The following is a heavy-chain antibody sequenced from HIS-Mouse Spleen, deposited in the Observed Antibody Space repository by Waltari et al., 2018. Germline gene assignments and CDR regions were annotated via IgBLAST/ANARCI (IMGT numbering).Heavy chain of an antibody. CDR3: ARVGLGIAFDI. CDR1: VYTFTGYY. J-gene: IGHJ3*02. Sequence: QVQLVQSGAEVKTPVASVKVSCKACVYTFTGYYMHLRRQAPGQGLVWMGWINPNSGGTNYAQKFQGRVTMTRDTSISTAYMELSRLRSDDTAVYYCARVGLGIAFDIWGQGTMVTVSS. CDR2: INPNSGGT. V-gene: IGHV1-2*02. D-gene: IGHD7-27*01.